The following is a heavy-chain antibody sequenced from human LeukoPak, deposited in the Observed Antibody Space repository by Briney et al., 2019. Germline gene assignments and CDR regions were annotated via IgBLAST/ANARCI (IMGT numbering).Heavy chain of an antibody. CDR2: ISAYNGNT. D-gene: IGHD3-10*01. J-gene: IGHJ4*02. V-gene: IGHV1-18*01. CDR3: ARVTMVRGVITPWHFDY. Sequence: ASVKVSCKASGYTFTSYGISWVRQAPGQGLEWMGRISAYNGNTNYAQKLQGRVTMTTDTSTSTAYMELRSLRSDDTAVYYCARVTMVRGVITPWHFDYWGQGTLVTVSS. CDR1: GYTFTSYG.